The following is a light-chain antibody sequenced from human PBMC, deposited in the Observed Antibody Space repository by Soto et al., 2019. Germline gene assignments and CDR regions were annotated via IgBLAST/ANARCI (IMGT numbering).Light chain of an antibody. CDR3: MQGVHWPWT. J-gene: IGKJ1*01. V-gene: IGKV4-1*01. Sequence: VTPPSPATPAFSAGESTTLSCTGRGSLSSANNRSYLAWYQQKPGQPPKLLIYGASNRASGVPDRFSGSGPGTDFTLKISRVEAEDVGVYYCMQGVHWPWTFGQGTKVDIK. CDR2: GAS. CDR1: GSLSSANNRSY.